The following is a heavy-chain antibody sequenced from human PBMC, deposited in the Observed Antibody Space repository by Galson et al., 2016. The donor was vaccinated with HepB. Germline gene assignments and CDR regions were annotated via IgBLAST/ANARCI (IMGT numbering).Heavy chain of an antibody. CDR2: IWSDGNNK. CDR1: GFTFSNFG. D-gene: IGHD3-10*01. CDR3: ARGYYYDSGSYFPPYGPPSYSFDY. J-gene: IGHJ4*02. Sequence: SLRLSCAASGFTFSNFGMHWVRQAPGKGLEWIAVIWSDGNNKFHADSVKGRFTISRDNSKNTLNLQLNSLRAEDTALYYCARGYYYDSGSYFPPYGPPSYSFDYWGQGTLVTVSS. V-gene: IGHV3-33*01.